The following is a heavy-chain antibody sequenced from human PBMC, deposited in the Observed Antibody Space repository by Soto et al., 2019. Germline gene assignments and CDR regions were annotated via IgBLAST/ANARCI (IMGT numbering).Heavy chain of an antibody. J-gene: IGHJ4*02. D-gene: IGHD2-15*01. CDR2: ISYDGSNK. V-gene: IGHV3-30*18. CDR1: GFTFSSYG. Sequence: QVQLVESGGGVVQPGRSLRLSRAASGFTFSSYGMHWVRQAPGKGLEWVAVISYDGSNKYYADSVKGRFTISRDNSKNTLYLQMNSLRAEDTAVYYCAKDSGRAPIDYWGQGTLVTVSS. CDR3: AKDSGRAPIDY.